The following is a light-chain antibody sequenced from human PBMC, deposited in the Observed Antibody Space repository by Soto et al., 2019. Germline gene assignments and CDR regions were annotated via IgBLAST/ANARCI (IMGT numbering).Light chain of an antibody. V-gene: IGKV3-11*01. J-gene: IGKJ5*01. CDR1: QSVSSNY. CDR2: DAS. CDR3: QQRSNWPPIT. Sequence: EIVLTQSPGTLSLSPGERATLSCRASQSVSSNYLAWYQQKPGQAPRLLIYDASNRATGIPARFSGGGSGTDFTLTIDNLEPEDFAIYYCQQRSNWPPITFGQGTRLEN.